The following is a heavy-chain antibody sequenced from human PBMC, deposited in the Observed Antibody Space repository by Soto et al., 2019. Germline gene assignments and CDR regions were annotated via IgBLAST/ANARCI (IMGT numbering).Heavy chain of an antibody. CDR1: GFTFSSYA. D-gene: IGHD3-10*01. Sequence: PGGSLRLSCAASGFTFSSYAMSWVRQAPGKGLEWVSAISGSGGSTYYADSVKGRFTISRDNSKNTLYLQMSSLRAEDTAVYYCAKADTMVRAKWVWFDPWGQGTLVTVSS. J-gene: IGHJ5*02. V-gene: IGHV3-23*01. CDR3: AKADTMVRAKWVWFDP. CDR2: ISGSGGST.